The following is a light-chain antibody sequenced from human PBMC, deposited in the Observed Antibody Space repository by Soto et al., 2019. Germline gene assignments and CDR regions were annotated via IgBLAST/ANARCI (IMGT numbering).Light chain of an antibody. V-gene: IGLV2-14*03. Sequence: QPASVSGSPGQSITISCTGTSSDVGGYNSVSWYQQHPGKAPKLMIYDVSNRPSGVSNRFAGSKSGNTASLTISGLQAEDEADYYCSSYTSSNTVVFGGGTNVIVL. CDR2: DVS. CDR3: SSYTSSNTVV. J-gene: IGLJ2*01. CDR1: SSDVGGYNS.